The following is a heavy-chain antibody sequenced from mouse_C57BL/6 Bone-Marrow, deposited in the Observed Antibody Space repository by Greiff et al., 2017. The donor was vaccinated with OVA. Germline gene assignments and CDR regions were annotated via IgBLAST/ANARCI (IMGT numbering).Heavy chain of an antibody. CDR1: GFTFSDYG. CDR2: ISSGSSTI. CDR3: ARINYWYFDV. Sequence: EVKLVESGGGLVKPGGSLKLSCAASGFTFSDYGMHWVRQAPEKGLEWVAYISSGSSTIYYADTVKGRFTISRDNAKNTRFLQMTSLRSEDTAMYYCARINYWYFDVWGTGTTVTVSS. J-gene: IGHJ1*03. V-gene: IGHV5-17*01.